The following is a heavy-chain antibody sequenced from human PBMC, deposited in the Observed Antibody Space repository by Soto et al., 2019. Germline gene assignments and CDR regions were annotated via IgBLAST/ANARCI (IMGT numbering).Heavy chain of an antibody. CDR3: ARDPGLSPFDY. J-gene: IGHJ4*02. V-gene: IGHV3-33*01. CDR2: IWDDGSNK. Sequence: QVQLVESGGGVVQPGRSLRLSCAASGFTFRSYAMHWVRQAPGKGLEWVAIIWDDGSNKYYADSVKGRFTISRDQSKNKVYLQMNSLRAEDTAVSYCARDPGLSPFDYWGQGTQVTVSS. CDR1: GFTFRSYA.